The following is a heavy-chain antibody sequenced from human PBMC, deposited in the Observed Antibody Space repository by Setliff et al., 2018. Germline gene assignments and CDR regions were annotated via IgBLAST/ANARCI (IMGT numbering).Heavy chain of an antibody. CDR3: AKRGHYSSSDGLSFDF. CDR1: GLTFQSHA. V-gene: IGHV3-23*01. J-gene: IGHJ4*02. CDR2: ISTTGATT. Sequence: GGSLRLSCVASGLTFQSHAMSWGRQAPGKGLEWVALISTTGATTQYADFVKGRFTISRDNSKNTVYLQMNRLRAEDTAVYYCAKRGHYSSSDGLSFDFWGQGTQVTVSS. D-gene: IGHD6-6*01.